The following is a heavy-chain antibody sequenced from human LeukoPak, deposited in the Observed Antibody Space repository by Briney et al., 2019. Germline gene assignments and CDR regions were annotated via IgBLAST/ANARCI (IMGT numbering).Heavy chain of an antibody. CDR3: ARVYYDFWSGYHEYYYYYMDV. CDR1: GGSISSYY. J-gene: IGHJ6*03. Sequence: SETLSLTCTVSGGSISSYYWSWIRQPPGKGLEWIGYIYYSGSTNYNPSLKSRVTISVDTSKNQFSLKLSSVTAADTAVYYCARVYYDFWSGYHEYYYYYMDVWGKGTTVTVSS. V-gene: IGHV4-59*01. CDR2: IYYSGST. D-gene: IGHD3-3*01.